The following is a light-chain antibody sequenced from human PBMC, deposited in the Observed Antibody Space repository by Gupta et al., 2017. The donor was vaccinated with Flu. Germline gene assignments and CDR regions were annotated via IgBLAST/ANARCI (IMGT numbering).Light chain of an antibody. CDR2: LAS. V-gene: IGKV1-5*03. CDR1: PSISSW. J-gene: IGKJ5*01. CDR3: HQYSSYPLT. Sequence: PSTLSAPVGGRVTITCRASPSISSWLAWYQHKPGKGPKLLIYLASTLHDGVSSRFSGSGSGTEFTLTISRLQPDDAATYYCHQYSSYPLTFGQGTRLEIK.